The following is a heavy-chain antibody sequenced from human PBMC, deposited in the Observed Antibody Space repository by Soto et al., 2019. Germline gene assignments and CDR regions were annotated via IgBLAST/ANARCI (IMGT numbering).Heavy chain of an antibody. J-gene: IGHJ4*02. D-gene: IGHD2-15*01. Sequence: QVQLVESGGGVVQPGRSLRLSCAASGFIFNEYGMHWVRQAPGQGLEWVAVIWYDGSNKYYADSVRGRFTFSRDNSRNTMSLQMNSRRVEDTAMYYCARWGCSGSNCNLNQRSFDLWGQGTLVTVSS. CDR2: IWYDGSNK. CDR1: GFIFNEYG. V-gene: IGHV3-33*01. CDR3: ARWGCSGSNCNLNQRSFDL.